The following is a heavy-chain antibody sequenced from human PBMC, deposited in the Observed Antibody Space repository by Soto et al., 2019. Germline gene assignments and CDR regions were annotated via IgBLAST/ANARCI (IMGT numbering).Heavy chain of an antibody. CDR2: FYYSGST. V-gene: IGHV4-39*01. D-gene: IGHD3-16*01. CDR3: ATPGLQYQSYVYFYVDY. CDR1: GGSISSSSYY. J-gene: IGHJ4*02. Sequence: HLQLQESGPGLVKPSETLSLTCNVSGGSISSSSYYWGWIRQPPGKWLEWIGSFYYSGSTYTNPSLKSRVTISVDTSKNHFSLTLTAVTAADTAVYYCATPGLQYQSYVYFYVDYWGQGTLFTVST.